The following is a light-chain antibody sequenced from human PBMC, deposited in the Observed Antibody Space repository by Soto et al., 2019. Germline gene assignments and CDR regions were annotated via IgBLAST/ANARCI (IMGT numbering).Light chain of an antibody. CDR2: AAS. V-gene: IGKV1-6*01. Sequence: AIQMTQSPSSLSASVGDRVTITCRASQDIRNHLAWYQQKPGTAPKVLISAASSLQTRVPSRFSGSGSGTDFTLTISSLQPEDFATYYCLQDFNFPFTFGQGTKLEVK. J-gene: IGKJ2*01. CDR3: LQDFNFPFT. CDR1: QDIRNH.